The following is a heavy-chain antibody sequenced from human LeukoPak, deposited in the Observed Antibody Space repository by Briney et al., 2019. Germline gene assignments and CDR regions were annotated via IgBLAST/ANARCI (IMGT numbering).Heavy chain of an antibody. V-gene: IGHV4-34*01. CDR1: GGSFSGYY. CDR3: ARGRTCYYDTSGYYPSTYYGMDV. D-gene: IGHD3-22*01. Sequence: SETLSLTCAVSGGSFSGYYWYWIRQPPGKGLEWIGEINHGESTNYNPSLKSRATLSVDTSKNQFSLKLTSVTAADTAVYYCARGRTCYYDTSGYYPSTYYGMDVWGQGTTVIVSS. CDR2: INHGEST. J-gene: IGHJ6*02.